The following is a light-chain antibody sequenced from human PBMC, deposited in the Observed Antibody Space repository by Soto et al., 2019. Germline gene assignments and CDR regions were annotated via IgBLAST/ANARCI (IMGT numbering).Light chain of an antibody. V-gene: IGLV2-8*01. J-gene: IGLJ2*01. CDR3: SSHAGSKNVL. CDR1: SSDVGGYKY. Sequence: QSALTQPPSASGSPGQAVTISCTGTSSDVGGYKYVSWYQQHPGKAPKLLIYEVNRRPSGVHDSCSGSKSANTASLTVSGPPAGDEADYYCSSHAGSKNVLLGGGTKVTV. CDR2: EVN.